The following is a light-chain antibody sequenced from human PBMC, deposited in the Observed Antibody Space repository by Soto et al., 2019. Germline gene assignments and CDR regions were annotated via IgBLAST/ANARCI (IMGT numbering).Light chain of an antibody. CDR1: SSNIGAGYD. V-gene: IGLV1-40*01. CDR3: QSYDDSLSSYV. CDR2: SNN. J-gene: IGLJ1*01. Sequence: QSALTQPPSVSGAPGQRVTISCTGSSSNIGAGYDVHWYQQLPGTAPKLLIYSNNNRPSGVPDRFSGSKSGSSASLAITGLQDEDEADYYCQSYDDSLSSYVFGSGTKVTVL.